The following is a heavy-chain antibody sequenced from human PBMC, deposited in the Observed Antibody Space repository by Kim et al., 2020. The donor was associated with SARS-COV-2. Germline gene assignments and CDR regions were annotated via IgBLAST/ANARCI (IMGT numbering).Heavy chain of an antibody. J-gene: IGHJ3*02. CDR1: GYTLTELS. Sequence: ASVKVSCKVSGYTLTELSMHWVRQAPGKGLEWMGGFDPEDGETIYAQKFQGRVTMTEDTSTDTAYMELSSLRSEDTAVYYCATDRRIAVAGLGNDAFDIWGQGTMVTVSS. CDR3: ATDRRIAVAGLGNDAFDI. D-gene: IGHD6-19*01. CDR2: FDPEDGET. V-gene: IGHV1-24*01.